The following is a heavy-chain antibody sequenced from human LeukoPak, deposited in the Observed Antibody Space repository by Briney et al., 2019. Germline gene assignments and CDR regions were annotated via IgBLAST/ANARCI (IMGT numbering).Heavy chain of an antibody. J-gene: IGHJ4*02. CDR3: ARDIGGATYFDY. D-gene: IGHD1-26*01. CDR1: GGSISSYY. CDR2: IYYSGNT. Sequence: ETLSLTCTVSGGSISSYYWSWIRQPPGKELEWIGHIYYSGNTNYNPSLKSRVTISVDTSKNQFSLKLSSVTAADTAAYYCARDIGGATYFDYWGQGTLVTVSS. V-gene: IGHV4-59*01.